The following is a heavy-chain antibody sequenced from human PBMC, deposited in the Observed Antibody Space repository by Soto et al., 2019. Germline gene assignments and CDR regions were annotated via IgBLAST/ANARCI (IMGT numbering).Heavy chain of an antibody. CDR1: GYSFTSYW. Sequence: PGESLKISCTGVGYSFTSYWIGWVRQMPGKGLEWMGIIYPGDSDTRYSPSFQGQVTISADKSISTVYLQWSSLKASDTAMYYCARGYCTTTTCDPWFDPWGQGTLVTVSS. V-gene: IGHV5-51*01. CDR2: IYPGDSDT. CDR3: ARGYCTTTTCDPWFDP. J-gene: IGHJ5*02. D-gene: IGHD2-2*01.